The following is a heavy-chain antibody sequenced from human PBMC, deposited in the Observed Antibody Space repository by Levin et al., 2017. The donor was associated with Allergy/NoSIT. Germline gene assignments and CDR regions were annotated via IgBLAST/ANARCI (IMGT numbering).Heavy chain of an antibody. CDR1: GFTFSRYD. CDR3: ARGPWFDP. V-gene: IGHV3-13*01. Sequence: HPGGSLRLSCAASGFTFSRYDIHWLRQRTGEGLEWVSAIGTSNDTYYAVSVKGRFTISREDAKNSLYLQMNSLRVGDTAVYYCARGPWFDPWGQGTLVTVSS. CDR2: IGTSNDT. J-gene: IGHJ5*02.